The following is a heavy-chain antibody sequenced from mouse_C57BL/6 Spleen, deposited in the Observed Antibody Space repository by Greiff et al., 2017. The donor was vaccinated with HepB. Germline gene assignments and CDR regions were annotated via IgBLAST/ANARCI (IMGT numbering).Heavy chain of an antibody. D-gene: IGHD1-2*01. CDR2: IYPGDGDT. CDR1: GYAFSSSW. V-gene: IGHV1-82*01. Sequence: QVQLQQSGPELVKPGASVKISCKASGYAFSSSWMNWVKQRPGKGLEWIGRIYPGDGDTNYNGKFKGKATLTADKSSSTAYMQLSSLTSEDSAVYFCARREYYYGYAMDYWGQGTSVTVSS. CDR3: ARREYYYGYAMDY. J-gene: IGHJ4*01.